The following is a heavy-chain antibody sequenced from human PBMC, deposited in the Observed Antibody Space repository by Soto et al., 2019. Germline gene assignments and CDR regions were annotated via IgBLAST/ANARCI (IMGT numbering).Heavy chain of an antibody. V-gene: IGHV4-34*01. CDR1: GGSFRGYY. Sequence: SGTLSLTCAVYGGSFRGYYWSWIRQPPGKGLEWIGEINHSGSTNYNPSLKSRVTISVDTSKNQFSLKLSSVTAADTAVYYCAREQQLVSAFDIWGQGTMVTVSS. J-gene: IGHJ3*02. CDR3: AREQQLVSAFDI. CDR2: INHSGST. D-gene: IGHD6-13*01.